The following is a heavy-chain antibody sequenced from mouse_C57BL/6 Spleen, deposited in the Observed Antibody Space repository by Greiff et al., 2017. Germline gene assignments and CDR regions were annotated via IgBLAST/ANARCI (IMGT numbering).Heavy chain of an antibody. J-gene: IGHJ4*01. V-gene: IGHV2-9-1*01. Sequence: VQVVESGPGLVAPSQSLSITCTVSGFSFTSYAISWVRQPPGKGLEWLGVIWTGGGTNYNSALKSRLSISKDNSKSQVFLKMNSLQTDDTARYYCARTDYDGRSYNAMDYWGQGTSVTVSS. CDR1: GFSFTSYA. CDR2: IWTGGGT. D-gene: IGHD1-1*01. CDR3: ARTDYDGRSYNAMDY.